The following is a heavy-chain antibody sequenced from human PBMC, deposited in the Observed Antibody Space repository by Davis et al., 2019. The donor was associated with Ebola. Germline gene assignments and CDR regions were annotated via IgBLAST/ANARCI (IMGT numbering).Heavy chain of an antibody. CDR2: IDPGDSYV. J-gene: IGHJ4*02. V-gene: IGHV5-10-1*01. Sequence: GESLKISCQASGYTFAHYWISWVRQRPGKGLEWMGKIDPGDSYVKYSPSFQGHVTFSADRSTSVVYLQWTSLEASDTATYYCARHECVADCSEFDFWGQGTRVTVSS. CDR1: GYTFAHYW. D-gene: IGHD2-21*02. CDR3: ARHECVADCSEFDF.